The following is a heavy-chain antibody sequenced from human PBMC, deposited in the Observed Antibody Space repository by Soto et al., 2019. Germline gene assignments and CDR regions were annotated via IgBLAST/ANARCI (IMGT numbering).Heavy chain of an antibody. D-gene: IGHD2-15*01. Sequence: GTLRLTCVVSGLSLTQYAIDWVRQAPGKGLECISTIDVLNGAWYSDSVRGRLAISRDVSRNTVYLQMGSLRVEDKAIYFCSDWRAGGPVNLDHWGPGTVVTVSS. J-gene: IGHJ4*02. V-gene: IGHV3-23*05. CDR2: IDVLNGA. CDR3: SDWRAGGPVNLDH. CDR1: GLSLTQYA.